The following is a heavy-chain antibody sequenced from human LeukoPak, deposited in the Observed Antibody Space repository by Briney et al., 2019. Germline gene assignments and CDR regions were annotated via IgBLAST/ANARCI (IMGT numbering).Heavy chain of an antibody. D-gene: IGHD1-1*01. CDR1: GGSISSYY. CDR3: ASVDNTWIYFDS. CDR2: IYTSGST. J-gene: IGHJ4*02. V-gene: IGHV4-4*07. Sequence: SETLSLTCTVSGGSISSYYWSWIRQPAGKGLEWIGRIYTSGSTNYNPSLKSRVTMSVDTSKNQFSLKLISVTAADTAMYYCASVDNTWIYFDSWGQGALVTVSS.